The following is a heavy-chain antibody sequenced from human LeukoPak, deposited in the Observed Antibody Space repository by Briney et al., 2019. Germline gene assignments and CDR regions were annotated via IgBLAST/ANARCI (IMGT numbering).Heavy chain of an antibody. D-gene: IGHD1-26*01. J-gene: IGHJ4*02. Sequence: SETLSLTCAVYGGSFSGYYWSWIHQPPGKGLEWIGEINHSGSTNYNPSLKSRVTISVDTSKNQFSLKLSSVTAADTAVYYCATDVYSGSYYWGQGTLVTVSS. CDR3: ATDVYSGSYY. CDR1: GGSFSGYY. CDR2: INHSGST. V-gene: IGHV4-34*01.